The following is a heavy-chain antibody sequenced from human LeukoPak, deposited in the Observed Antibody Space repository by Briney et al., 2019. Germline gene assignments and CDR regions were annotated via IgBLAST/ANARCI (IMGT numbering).Heavy chain of an antibody. CDR1: GGSISGYS. Sequence: SETLSLTCTVSGGSISGYSWTWIRQPPGKGLEWIGHIYYSGNTNYNPSLKSRVTISVDTSKNQFSLKLSSVTAADTAVYYCARLPDSGYFDYWGQGTLVTVSS. V-gene: IGHV4-59*01. CDR3: ARLPDSGYFDY. J-gene: IGHJ4*02. D-gene: IGHD3-22*01. CDR2: IYYSGNT.